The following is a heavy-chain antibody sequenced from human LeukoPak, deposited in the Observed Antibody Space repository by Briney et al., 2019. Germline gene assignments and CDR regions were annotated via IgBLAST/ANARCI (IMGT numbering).Heavy chain of an antibody. D-gene: IGHD4-17*01. CDR3: AREMNYGDYFDY. J-gene: IGHJ4*02. CDR2: VWYDGSKK. CDR1: GFTLSTYV. V-gene: IGHV3-33*01. Sequence: PGGSLRLSRAPSGFTLSTYVMHWVRPAPGKGLEWVAVVWYDGSKKDYADSVKGRFTISRDNSKNTLYLQMNSLRAEDTAVYYCAREMNYGDYFDYWGQGTLVTVSS.